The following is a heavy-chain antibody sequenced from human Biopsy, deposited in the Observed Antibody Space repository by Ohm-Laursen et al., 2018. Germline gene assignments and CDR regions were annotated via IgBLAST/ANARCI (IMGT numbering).Heavy chain of an antibody. V-gene: IGHV4-4*07. CDR1: DGDINNYY. D-gene: IGHD3-22*01. J-gene: IGHJ3*01. CDR2: IYPGGSS. CDR3: ASVVLGPTNDAFDL. Sequence: TLSLTCTVSDGDINNYYWSWIRQPAGKGLDWIGRIYPGGSSNYNPSLKSRVTMSVDTSKKQLSLRLRSVTAADTAMYYCASVVLGPTNDAFDLWGQGTMVVVSS.